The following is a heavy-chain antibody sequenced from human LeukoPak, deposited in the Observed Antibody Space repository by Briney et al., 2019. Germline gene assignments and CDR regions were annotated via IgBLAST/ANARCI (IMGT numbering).Heavy chain of an antibody. CDR3: ARGLNYYGSGSYYPY. J-gene: IGHJ4*02. D-gene: IGHD3-10*01. Sequence: PSETLSLTCAVYGGSFSGYYWSWIRRPPGKGLEWIGEINHSGSTNYNPSLKSRVTISVDTSKNQFSLKLSSVTAADTAVYYCARGLNYYGSGSYYPYWGQGTLVTVSS. CDR2: INHSGST. CDR1: GGSFSGYY. V-gene: IGHV4-34*01.